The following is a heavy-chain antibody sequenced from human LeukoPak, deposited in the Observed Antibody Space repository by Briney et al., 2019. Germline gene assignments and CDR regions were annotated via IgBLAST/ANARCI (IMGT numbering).Heavy chain of an antibody. Sequence: GASVKVSCKPSGYSFSDYGITWVRQAPGLGIEWMGWISGYNGNTNYAESLQGRVTMTIDTSTSTAYLDLRSLRSDDTAVYYGARVGLVDNEYGFYFYMDVWGKGTTVIVSS. CDR1: GYSFSDYG. J-gene: IGHJ6*03. CDR2: ISGYNGNT. CDR3: ARVGLVDNEYGFYFYMDV. V-gene: IGHV1-18*01. D-gene: IGHD4/OR15-4a*01.